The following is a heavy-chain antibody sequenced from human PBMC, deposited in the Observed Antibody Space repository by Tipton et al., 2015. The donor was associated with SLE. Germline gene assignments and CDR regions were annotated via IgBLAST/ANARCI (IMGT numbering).Heavy chain of an antibody. D-gene: IGHD3-10*01. Sequence: TLSLTCAVYGGSFSGHYWSWIRQPPGKGLEWIGEINHSGSTNYNPSLKSRVTISVDTSKNQFSLKLSSVTAADTAVYYCAREWRITSPRFDPWGQGTLVTVSS. CDR3: AREWRITSPRFDP. CDR2: INHSGST. J-gene: IGHJ5*02. V-gene: IGHV4-34*01. CDR1: GGSFSGHY.